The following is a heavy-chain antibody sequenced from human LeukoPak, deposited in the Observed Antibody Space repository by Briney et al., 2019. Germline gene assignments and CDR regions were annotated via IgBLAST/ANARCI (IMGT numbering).Heavy chain of an antibody. V-gene: IGHV3-48*01. J-gene: IGHJ4*02. CDR3: ARVLGYSGYDYFDY. D-gene: IGHD5-12*01. Sequence: GGSLRLSCAASGFTFSSDWMNWVRQAPGKGLEWVSYISSSSSTIYYADSVKGRFTISRDNAKNSLYLQMNSLRAEDTAVYYCARVLGYSGYDYFDYWGQGTLVTVSS. CDR1: GFTFSSDW. CDR2: ISSSSSTI.